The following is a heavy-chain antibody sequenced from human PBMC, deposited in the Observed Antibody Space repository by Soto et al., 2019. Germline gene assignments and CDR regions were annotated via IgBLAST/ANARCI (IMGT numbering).Heavy chain of an antibody. CDR2: IIPIFGTA. CDR3: ARGPAQYYFDY. V-gene: IGHV1-69*06. J-gene: IGHJ4*02. CDR1: GYTFTGYY. D-gene: IGHD2-2*01. Sequence: QVQLVQSGAEVKKPGASVKVSCKASGYTFTGYYMHWVRQAPGQGLEWMGGIIPIFGTANYAQKFQGRVTITADKSTSTAYMELSSLRSEDTAVYYCARGPAQYYFDYWGQGTLVTVSS.